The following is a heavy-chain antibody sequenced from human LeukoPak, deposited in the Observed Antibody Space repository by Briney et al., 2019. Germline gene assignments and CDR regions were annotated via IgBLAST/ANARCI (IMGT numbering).Heavy chain of an antibody. CDR3: ARGLVPGSTRHWDF. CDR2: IRGDESEI. CDR1: GFTFSSHW. J-gene: IGHJ4*02. D-gene: IGHD3-10*01. Sequence: GGSLRLSCEASGFTFSSHWMQWVRQVPGKGLVWVARIRGDESEIDYADSVKGRFTISRDNAKNTLYLQMNSLRVEDTAVYFCARGLVPGSTRHWDFWGQGTLVTVSS. V-gene: IGHV3-74*01.